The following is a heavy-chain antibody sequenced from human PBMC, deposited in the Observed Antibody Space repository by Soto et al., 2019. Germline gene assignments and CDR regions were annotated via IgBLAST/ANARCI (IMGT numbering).Heavy chain of an antibody. CDR1: GYRFSRYG. D-gene: IGHD2-21*01. CDR2: ISTYDGNT. CDR3: ARDEEDANLMIVVLPGDY. Sequence: QVQLVQSGGEVKKPGASVKVSCKASGYRFSRYGINWVRQAPGQGLEWMGWISTYDGNTQYAPKFQGRVSMTIDTSTTTAYLELRSQTSDDTAVYYCARDEEDANLMIVVLPGDYWGQGTLVSVSS. J-gene: IGHJ4*02. V-gene: IGHV1-18*01.